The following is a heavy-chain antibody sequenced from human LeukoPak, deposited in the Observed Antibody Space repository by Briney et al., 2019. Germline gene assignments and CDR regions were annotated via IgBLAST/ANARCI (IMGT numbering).Heavy chain of an antibody. CDR3: TRAGYSRSIYYYYMDV. V-gene: IGHV3-49*04. D-gene: IGHD6-13*01. CDR1: GFTFGDYA. Sequence: GGSLRLSCTASGFTFGDYAMSWVRQAPGKGLEWVGFIRSKAYGGTTEYAASVKGRFTISRDDSKSIAYLQMNSLKTEDTAVYYRTRAGYSRSIYYYYMDVWGKGTTVTISS. J-gene: IGHJ6*03. CDR2: IRSKAYGGTT.